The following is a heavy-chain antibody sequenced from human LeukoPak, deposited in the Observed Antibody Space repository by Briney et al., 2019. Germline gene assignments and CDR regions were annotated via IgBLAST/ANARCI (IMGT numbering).Heavy chain of an antibody. D-gene: IGHD3-9*01. CDR1: GYTFTSYG. V-gene: IGHV1-18*01. Sequence: ASVKVSCKASGYTFTSYGISWVRQAPGQGLEWMGWISAYNGNTNYAQKLQGRVTMTTDTSTSTAYMKLRSLRSDDTAVYYCARGGYFDWSPKSWFDPWGQGTLVTVSS. CDR2: ISAYNGNT. J-gene: IGHJ5*02. CDR3: ARGGYFDWSPKSWFDP.